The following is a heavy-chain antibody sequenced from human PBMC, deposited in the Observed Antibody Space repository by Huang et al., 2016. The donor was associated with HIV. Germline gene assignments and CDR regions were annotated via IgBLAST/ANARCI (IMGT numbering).Heavy chain of an antibody. CDR3: ARDHHDFWRGYRRMYFFDH. CDR1: GGSISTHF. J-gene: IGHJ4*02. Sequence: QVQLQESGPGLVKPSETLSLTCTVSGGSISTHFWSWIRQPPGKGMEWSGSIDYSGRTNYSPALKSRVTILLDTSKNQFSLRVNSVTAADTAMYYCARDHHDFWRGYRRMYFFDHWGQGTLVTVSS. V-gene: IGHV4-59*11. CDR2: IDYSGRT. D-gene: IGHD3-3*01.